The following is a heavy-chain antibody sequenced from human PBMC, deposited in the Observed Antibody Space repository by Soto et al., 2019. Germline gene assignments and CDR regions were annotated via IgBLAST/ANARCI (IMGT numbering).Heavy chain of an antibody. Sequence: QVQLVQSGAEVKKPGASVKVSCKASGYTFTSYAMHWVRQAPGQRLEWMGWINAGNGNTKYSQKVQGRVTITRDTSARPAYMELGSLRSEDTAGYYCARDDGYSSGWYVSPSKVWYVELWGRGTLVTGSS. CDR2: INAGNGNT. D-gene: IGHD6-19*01. J-gene: IGHJ2*01. CDR1: GYTFTSYA. V-gene: IGHV1-3*01. CDR3: ARDDGYSSGWYVSPSKVWYVEL.